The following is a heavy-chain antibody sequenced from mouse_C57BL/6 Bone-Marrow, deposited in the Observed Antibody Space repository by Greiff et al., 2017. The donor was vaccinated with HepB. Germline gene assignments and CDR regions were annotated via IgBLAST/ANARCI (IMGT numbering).Heavy chain of an antibody. CDR3: ARRVLLRYWYFDV. V-gene: IGHV1-63*01. Sequence: QVQLQQSGAELVRPGTSVKMSCKASGYTFTNYWIGWAKQRPGHGLEWIGDIYPGGGYTNYNEKFKGKATLTADKSSITAYMQFRSLTSEDSAIYYCARRVLLRYWYFDVWGTGTTVTVSS. J-gene: IGHJ1*03. D-gene: IGHD1-1*01. CDR1: GYTFTNYW. CDR2: IYPGGGYT.